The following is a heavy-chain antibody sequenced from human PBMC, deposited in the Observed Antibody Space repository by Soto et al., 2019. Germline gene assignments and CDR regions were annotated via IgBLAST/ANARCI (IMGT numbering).Heavy chain of an antibody. V-gene: IGHV1-69*01. Sequence: QVQLVQSGAEVKKPGSSVKVSCKASGGTFSTNTISWVRQAPGQGLEWTGGIMPIFGSANYAQKFQGRVTITADESTRTVDMELSRLRSKDTAVYYCARQFDSDTSGYYYAYGGHGTLVTVSS. CDR2: IMPIFGSA. CDR1: GGTFSTNT. CDR3: ARQFDSDTSGYYYAY. J-gene: IGHJ4*01. D-gene: IGHD3-22*01.